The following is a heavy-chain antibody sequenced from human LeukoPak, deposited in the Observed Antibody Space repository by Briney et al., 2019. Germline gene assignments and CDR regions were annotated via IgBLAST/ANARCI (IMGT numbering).Heavy chain of an antibody. CDR2: ISGSGGST. CDR3: AKDPTYSYDSSGYYRN. Sequence: GGSLRLSCAASGFTFSIYAMSWVRQAPGKGLEWVSAISGSGGSTYYADSVKGRFTISRGNSKNTLYLQMNSLRAVDMAVYYCAKDPTYSYDSSGYYRNWGQGTLVTVSS. D-gene: IGHD3-22*01. CDR1: GFTFSIYA. V-gene: IGHV3-23*01. J-gene: IGHJ4*02.